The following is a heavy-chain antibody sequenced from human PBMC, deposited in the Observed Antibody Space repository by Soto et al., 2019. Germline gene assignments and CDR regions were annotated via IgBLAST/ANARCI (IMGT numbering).Heavy chain of an antibody. Sequence: GGSLRLSCAASGFTFSSYAMSWVRQAPGKGLEWVSAISGSGGSTYYADSVKGRFTISRDNSKNTLYLQMNSLRAEDTAVYYCAKVTPYCSSTSCLYYYYYYMDVWGKGTTVTVSS. D-gene: IGHD2-2*01. J-gene: IGHJ6*03. CDR3: AKVTPYCSSTSCLYYYYYYMDV. CDR1: GFTFSSYA. CDR2: ISGSGGST. V-gene: IGHV3-23*01.